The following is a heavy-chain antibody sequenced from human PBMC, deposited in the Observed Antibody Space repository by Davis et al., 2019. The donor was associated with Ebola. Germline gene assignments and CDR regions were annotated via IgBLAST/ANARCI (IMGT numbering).Heavy chain of an antibody. Sequence: PGGSLSLSCAASGFTLSNYWMSWVRQAPGEGLEWVANIKPDGSDKYYVDSVKGRFTISRDNAKNSLYLEMNSLRAEDTAVYYCARKGGPTGADYWGQGTLVTVSS. CDR1: GFTLSNYW. CDR3: ARKGGPTGADY. V-gene: IGHV3-7*01. D-gene: IGHD4-17*01. J-gene: IGHJ4*02. CDR2: IKPDGSDK.